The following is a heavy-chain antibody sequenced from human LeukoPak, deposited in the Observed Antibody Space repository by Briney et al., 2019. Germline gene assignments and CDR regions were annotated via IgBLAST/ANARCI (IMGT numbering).Heavy chain of an antibody. D-gene: IGHD3-16*01. Sequence: GRSLRLSCTASGFTFTGYATHWVRQAPGKGLEWVSAISGSGGSTHYADSVKGRFTISRDNSKNTLYLQMNSLRAEDTAVYYCAKDNPSDVVWSPNEDWFHPWGQGTLVTVSS. CDR1: GFTFTGYA. J-gene: IGHJ5*02. CDR3: AKDNPSDVVWSPNEDWFHP. CDR2: ISGSGGST. V-gene: IGHV3-23*01.